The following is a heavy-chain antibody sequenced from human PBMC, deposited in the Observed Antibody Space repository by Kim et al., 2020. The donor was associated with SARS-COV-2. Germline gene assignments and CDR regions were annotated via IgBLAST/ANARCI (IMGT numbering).Heavy chain of an antibody. D-gene: IGHD3-16*01. CDR2: IDNRGSGK. J-gene: IGHJ4*02. CDR3: LTFGGVVDY. CDR1: EFTLSSHW. Sequence: GGSLRLSCAASEFTLSSHWIHWVRQAPGKGLVWVSSIDNRGSGKSCADAVMGRFTNSRDDAKNTVFLQMNSLRADDTALYYCLTFGGVVDYWGQGTLVTVSS. V-gene: IGHV3-74*01.